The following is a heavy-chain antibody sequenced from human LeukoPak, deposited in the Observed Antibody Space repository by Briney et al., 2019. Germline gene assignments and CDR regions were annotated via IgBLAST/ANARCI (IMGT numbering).Heavy chain of an antibody. CDR2: IYTSGST. D-gene: IGHD6-13*01. J-gene: IGHJ5*02. Sequence: SETLSLTCTVSGGSISSYYWSWIRQPAGKGPEWIGRIYTSGSTNYNPSLKSRVTMSVDTSKNQFSLKLSSVTAADTAVYYRAREGIAAAGRGDWFDPWGQGTLVTVSS. CDR1: GGSISSYY. V-gene: IGHV4-4*07. CDR3: AREGIAAAGRGDWFDP.